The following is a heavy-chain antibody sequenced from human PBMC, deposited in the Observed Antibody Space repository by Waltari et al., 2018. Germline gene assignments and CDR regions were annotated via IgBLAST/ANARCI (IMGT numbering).Heavy chain of an antibody. CDR3: AMDGGTAVGGY. CDR1: GGSFSGYY. D-gene: IGHD6-19*01. J-gene: IGHJ4*02. CDR2: INHSGST. Sequence: QVQLQQWGAGLLKPSETLSLTCAVYGGSFSGYYWSWIRQPPGKGLEWIGEINHSGSTNSNPSLKSRVTISVDTSKNHFSLKLSSVTAADTAVYYCAMDGGTAVGGYWGQGTLVTVSS. V-gene: IGHV4-34*01.